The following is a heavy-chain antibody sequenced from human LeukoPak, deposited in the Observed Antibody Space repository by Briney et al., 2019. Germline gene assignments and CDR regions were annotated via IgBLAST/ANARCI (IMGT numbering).Heavy chain of an antibody. CDR1: GGTFSSYA. Sequence: SVKVSCKASGGTFSSYAISWVRQAPRQGLEWMGGIIPIFGTANYAQKFQGRVTITADKSTSTAYMELSSLRSEDTAVYYCARVGYYYDSSGYHQYYFDYWGQGTLVTVSS. J-gene: IGHJ4*02. D-gene: IGHD3-22*01. V-gene: IGHV1-69*06. CDR2: IIPIFGTA. CDR3: ARVGYYYDSSGYHQYYFDY.